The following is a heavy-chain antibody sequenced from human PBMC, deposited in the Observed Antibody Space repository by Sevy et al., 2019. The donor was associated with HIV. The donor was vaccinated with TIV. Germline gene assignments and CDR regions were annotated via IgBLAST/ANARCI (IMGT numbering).Heavy chain of an antibody. CDR2: IIPIFGTA. Sequence: ASVKVSCKASGGTFSSYAISWVRQAPGQGLEWMGGIIPIFGTANYAQKFQGRVTITADESTSTAYMELSSLRSEDTAVYYCVREGAGNSNYDYYYYYGMDVWGQGTTVTVSS. CDR3: VREGAGNSNYDYYYYYGMDV. J-gene: IGHJ6*02. V-gene: IGHV1-69*13. CDR1: GGTFSSYA. D-gene: IGHD4-4*01.